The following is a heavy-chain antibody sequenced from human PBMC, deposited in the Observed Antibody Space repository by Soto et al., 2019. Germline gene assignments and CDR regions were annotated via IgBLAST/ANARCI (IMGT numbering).Heavy chain of an antibody. D-gene: IGHD2-2*01. CDR1: GASITSYY. Sequence: QVLLQESGPGLVKPSETLSLTCSVSGASITSYYWSWIRQPPGKGLEWIGYIYHSGSPSYNHYLKRRATISVDTSKNQLSLRLVSVTAADTALYFCAREDFGSCSSTTCLIWFDPWGQGTLVTVSS. CDR3: AREDFGSCSSTTCLIWFDP. J-gene: IGHJ5*02. CDR2: IYHSGSP. V-gene: IGHV4-59*01.